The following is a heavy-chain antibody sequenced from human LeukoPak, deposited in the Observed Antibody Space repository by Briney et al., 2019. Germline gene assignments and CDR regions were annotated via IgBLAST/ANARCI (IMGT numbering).Heavy chain of an antibody. V-gene: IGHV4-38-2*01. D-gene: IGHD1-26*01. J-gene: IGHJ3*01. Sequence: SETLSLTCAVSGYSISSGYYWGWIRRPPGQGLEWIGIIYHSGSTYYNPSRKSRVTISVDTSNNHFSLSLSSVTAAATPVFYCARPDGSYRFGAFDYWGQGTMVTVSS. CDR2: IYHSGST. CDR3: ARPDGSYRFGAFDY. CDR1: GYSISSGYY.